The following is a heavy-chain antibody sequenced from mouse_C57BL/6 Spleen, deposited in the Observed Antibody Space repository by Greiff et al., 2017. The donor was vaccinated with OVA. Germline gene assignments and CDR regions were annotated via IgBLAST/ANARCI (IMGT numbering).Heavy chain of an antibody. CDR3: ARGLTGFDY. CDR1: GFTFSSYA. CDR2: ISDGGSYT. D-gene: IGHD4-1*01. V-gene: IGHV5-4*03. J-gene: IGHJ2*01. Sequence: EVKVVESGGGLVKPGGSLKLSCAASGFTFSSYAMSWVRQTPEKRLEWVATISDGGSYTYYPDNVKGRFTISRDNAKNNLYLQMSHLKSEDTAMYYCARGLTGFDYWGQGTTLTVSS.